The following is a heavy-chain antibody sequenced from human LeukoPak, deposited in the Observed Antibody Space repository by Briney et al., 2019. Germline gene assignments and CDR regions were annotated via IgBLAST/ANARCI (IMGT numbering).Heavy chain of an antibody. V-gene: IGHV3-7*01. Sequence: PGGSLRLSCAASGFTFNHYWMTWVRQTPRKGLEWVANIKEDGTEKNYVDSVKGRFTISRDSAKNSLYLQMYSLRAEDTAVYYCARGGSESDYWGQGTLVTVSS. CDR3: ARGGSESDY. J-gene: IGHJ4*02. CDR2: IKEDGTEK. CDR1: GFTFNHYW.